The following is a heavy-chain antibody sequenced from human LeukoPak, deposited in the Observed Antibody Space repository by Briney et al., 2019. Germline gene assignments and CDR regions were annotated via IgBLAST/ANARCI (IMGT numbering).Heavy chain of an antibody. D-gene: IGHD3-22*01. CDR3: ARSDSSGFYYFDY. CDR1: GGSFSGYY. Sequence: PSETLSLTCAVYGGSFSGYYWSWLRQPPGKGLEWIGEINHSGSTNYNPSLKSRVTISVDTSKNQFSLKLSSVTAADTAVYYCARSDSSGFYYFDYWGQGTLVTVSS. V-gene: IGHV4-34*01. CDR2: INHSGST. J-gene: IGHJ4*02.